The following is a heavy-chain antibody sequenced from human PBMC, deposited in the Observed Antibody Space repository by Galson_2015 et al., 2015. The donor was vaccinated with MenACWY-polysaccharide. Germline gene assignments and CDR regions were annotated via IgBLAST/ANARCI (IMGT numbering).Heavy chain of an antibody. Sequence: SETLSLTCTVSGGSVSRASYHWSWIRQPPGKGLEWIGYIYYSGSTNYNPSLKSRVTISVDTSKNQFSLKLSSVTAADTAVYYCARVSRTGTPNYETFVDYWGQGTLVTVSS. V-gene: IGHV4-61*01. CDR1: GGSVSRASYH. CDR3: ARVSRTGTPNYETFVDY. D-gene: IGHD1-1*01. J-gene: IGHJ4*02. CDR2: IYYSGST.